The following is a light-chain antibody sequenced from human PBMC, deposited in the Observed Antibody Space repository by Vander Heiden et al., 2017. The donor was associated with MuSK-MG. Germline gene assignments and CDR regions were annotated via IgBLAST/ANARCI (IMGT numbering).Light chain of an antibody. Sequence: DIQMTQSPSSLSASVGDRVTITCQANQDIHDLLNWFQEKPGKAPKLLIYDASILATGVPSRFKGNGSGTFFSFTINSLEPEDIGTYYCQQDHVVPPLAFGGGTKVEIK. CDR3: QQDHVVPPLA. CDR2: DAS. CDR1: QDIHDL. V-gene: IGKV1-33*01. J-gene: IGKJ4*01.